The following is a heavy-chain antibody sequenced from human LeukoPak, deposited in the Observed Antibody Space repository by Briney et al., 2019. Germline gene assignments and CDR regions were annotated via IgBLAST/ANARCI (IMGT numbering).Heavy chain of an antibody. CDR3: VRSSTYHLFDD. D-gene: IGHD2-15*01. CDR2: MYYSGST. CDR1: GGSISSYY. V-gene: IGHV4-59*08. Sequence: SETLSLTCTVSGGSISSYYCSWIRQPPGKGLEWIGYMYYSGSTNYNLSLRSRVTISVDTSKNQFSLKLSSVTAADTAVYYCVRSSTYHLFDDWGQGTLVTVSS. J-gene: IGHJ4*02.